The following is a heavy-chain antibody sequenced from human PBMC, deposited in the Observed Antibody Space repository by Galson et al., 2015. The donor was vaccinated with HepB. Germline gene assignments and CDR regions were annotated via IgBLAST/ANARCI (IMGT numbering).Heavy chain of an antibody. Sequence: SLRLSCAASGFTFSSYAMSWVRQAPGKGLEWVSAISGSGGSTYYADSVKGRFTISRDNSKNTLYLQMNSLRAEDTAVYYCAKLQTGWGYLELFDYWGQGTLVTVSS. D-gene: IGHD1-26*01. CDR3: AKLQTGWGYLELFDY. CDR1: GFTFSSYA. CDR2: ISGSGGST. V-gene: IGHV3-23*01. J-gene: IGHJ4*02.